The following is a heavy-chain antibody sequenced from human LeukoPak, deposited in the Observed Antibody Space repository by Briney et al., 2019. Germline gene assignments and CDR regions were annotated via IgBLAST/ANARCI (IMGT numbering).Heavy chain of an antibody. CDR3: AKSRVRGVSYFDY. V-gene: IGHV3-23*01. CDR2: ISGSGGST. J-gene: IGHJ4*02. CDR1: GFTFSNYA. D-gene: IGHD3-10*01. Sequence: GGSLRLSCAASGFTFSNYAMNWVRQAPGKGLEWVSTISGSGGSTYYEDSVKGRFTISRDNSQSTLYLQMNSLRAEDTAVYYCAKSRVRGVSYFDYWGQGTLVTVSS.